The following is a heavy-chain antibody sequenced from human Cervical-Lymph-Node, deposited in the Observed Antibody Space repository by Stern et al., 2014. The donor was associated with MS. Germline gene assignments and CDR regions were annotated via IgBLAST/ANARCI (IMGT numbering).Heavy chain of an antibody. D-gene: IGHD3-10*01. CDR3: ARDCKLRRFGSRGWFDP. CDR1: GYTFTSYD. CDR2: MNPNSGNT. Sequence: QVQLVQSGAEVKKPGASVKVSCKASGYTFTSYDINWVRQATGQGLEWMGWMNPNSGNTGYAQKFQGRVPMTRNTSISTAYMELSSLRSEDTAVYYCARDCKLRRFGSRGWFDPWGQGTLVTVSS. J-gene: IGHJ5*02. V-gene: IGHV1-8*01.